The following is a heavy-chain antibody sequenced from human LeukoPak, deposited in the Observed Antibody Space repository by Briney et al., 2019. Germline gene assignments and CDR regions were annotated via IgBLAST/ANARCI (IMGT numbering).Heavy chain of an antibody. V-gene: IGHV3-48*01. CDR1: GFTFSSYS. D-gene: IGHD1-26*01. Sequence: GGSLRLSCAASGFTFSSYSMNWLRQAPGEGLEWVSYISSLSGTRYYADSVKGRFTISRDNAKNSLYLHMDRLRAEDTAVYYCATDQGGASSYWGQGTLVTVSS. CDR3: ATDQGGASSY. J-gene: IGHJ4*02. CDR2: ISSLSGTR.